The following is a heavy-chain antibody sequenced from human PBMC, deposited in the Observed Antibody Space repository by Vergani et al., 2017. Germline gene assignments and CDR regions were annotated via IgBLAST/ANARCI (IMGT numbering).Heavy chain of an antibody. V-gene: IGHV3-23*01. CDR3: AKDHVAVAGNYYFDY. CDR1: GFTFSSYA. J-gene: IGHJ4*02. CDR2: ISGSGGST. D-gene: IGHD6-19*01. Sequence: EVQLLESGGGLVQTGGSLRLSCAASGFTFSSYAMSWARQAPGKGLEWVSAISGSGGSTYYADSVKGRFTISRDNSKNTLYLQMNSLRAEDTAVYYCAKDHVAVAGNYYFDYWGQGTLVTVSS.